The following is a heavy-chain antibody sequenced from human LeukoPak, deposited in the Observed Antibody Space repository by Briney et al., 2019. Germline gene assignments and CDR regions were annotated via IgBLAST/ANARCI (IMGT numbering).Heavy chain of an antibody. D-gene: IGHD5-18*01. CDR1: GFTVSSNY. J-gene: IGHJ3*02. Sequence: GGSLRLSCAASGFTVSSNYMSWVRQAPGKGLEWVSVIYSGGSTYYADSVKGRFTISRDNSKNTLYLQMDSLRAEDTAVYYCARDGRYSYGHDAFDIWGQGTMVTVSS. CDR2: IYSGGST. CDR3: ARDGRYSYGHDAFDI. V-gene: IGHV3-53*01.